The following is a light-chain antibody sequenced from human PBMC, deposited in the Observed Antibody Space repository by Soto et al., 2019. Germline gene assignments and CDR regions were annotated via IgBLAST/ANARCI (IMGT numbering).Light chain of an antibody. CDR3: SSFTTSILV. V-gene: IGLV2-14*01. J-gene: IGLJ3*02. CDR2: EVT. Sequence: QSALTQPASVSGSPGQSITISCTGTTSDVGSHNFVSWYQQLPGKAPKLLIYEVTNRPSGTSNRFSGSKSGNTASLTISGLQAEDEADYYCSSFTTSILVFGGGTQLTVL. CDR1: TSDVGSHNF.